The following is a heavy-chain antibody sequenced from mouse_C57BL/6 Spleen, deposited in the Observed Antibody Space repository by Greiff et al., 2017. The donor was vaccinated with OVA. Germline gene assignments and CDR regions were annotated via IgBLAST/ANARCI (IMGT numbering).Heavy chain of an antibody. J-gene: IGHJ2*01. D-gene: IGHD2-4*01. CDR3: ASAYDYYFDY. CDR2: INYDGSST. Sequence: EVKLVESEGGLVQPGSSMKLSCTASGFTFSDYYMAWVRQVPEKGLEWVANINYDGSSTYYLDSLKSRFIISRDNAKNILYLQMSSLKSEDTATYYCASAYDYYFDYWGQGTTLTVSS. CDR1: GFTFSDYY. V-gene: IGHV5-16*01.